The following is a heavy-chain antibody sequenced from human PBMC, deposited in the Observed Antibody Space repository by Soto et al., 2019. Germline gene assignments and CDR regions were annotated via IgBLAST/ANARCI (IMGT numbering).Heavy chain of an antibody. V-gene: IGHV3-23*01. CDR1: GFTFSSYA. CDR2: ISGSGGST. Sequence: GALILSCAASGFTFSSYAMSWVRQAPGKGLEWVSAISGSGGSTYYADSVKGRFTISRDNSKNTLYLQMNSLRAEDTAVYYCAKHPGSDATYNWFDPWGQGTLVTVSS. CDR3: AKHPGSDATYNWFDP. D-gene: IGHD5-12*01. J-gene: IGHJ5*02.